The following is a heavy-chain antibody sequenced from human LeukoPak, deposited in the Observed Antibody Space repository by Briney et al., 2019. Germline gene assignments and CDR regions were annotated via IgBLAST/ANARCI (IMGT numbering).Heavy chain of an antibody. V-gene: IGHV3-21*01. J-gene: IGHJ4*02. CDR2: ISSSSSYI. CDR1: GFTFSSYS. CDR3: AREGAGCSSTSCYFDY. Sequence: GGSLRLSCAASGFTFSSYSMNWVRQAPGKGLEWVSSISSSSSYIYYADSVKGRFTISRDNAKNSPYLQMNSLRAEDTAVYYCAREGAGCSSTSCYFDYWGQGTLVTVSS. D-gene: IGHD2-2*01.